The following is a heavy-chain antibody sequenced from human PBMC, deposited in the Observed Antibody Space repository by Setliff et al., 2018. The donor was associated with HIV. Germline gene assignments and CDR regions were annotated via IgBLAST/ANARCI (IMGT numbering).Heavy chain of an antibody. D-gene: IGHD3-3*01. J-gene: IGHJ4*02. CDR1: GAPTSRDNYF. V-gene: IGHV4-39*01. Sequence: TSETLSLTCSVTGAPTSRDNYFWGWIRQPPGKGLEWIANIHSPGTVYYNPSLRSRVTISVDTSQSRFSLELTSVTAADTAVYYCARPSFGIGGGANFDSWGQGTLVTVSS. CDR2: IHSPGTV. CDR3: ARPSFGIGGGANFDS.